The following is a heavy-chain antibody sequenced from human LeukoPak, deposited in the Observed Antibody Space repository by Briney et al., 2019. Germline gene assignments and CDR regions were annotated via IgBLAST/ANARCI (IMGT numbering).Heavy chain of an antibody. CDR3: AKDAQRGFDYSNSLEY. V-gene: IGHV3-33*06. CDR1: GFTFSHYG. D-gene: IGHD4-11*01. Sequence: GRSLRLPCAASGFTFSHYGMHWVRQAPGKGLEWVAVIWSDGTNTYYADSVKGRFTISRDDSQNTVFLQMNSLRAEDTAVYYCAKDAQRGFDYSNSLEYWGQGTLVTVSS. J-gene: IGHJ4*02. CDR2: IWSDGTNT.